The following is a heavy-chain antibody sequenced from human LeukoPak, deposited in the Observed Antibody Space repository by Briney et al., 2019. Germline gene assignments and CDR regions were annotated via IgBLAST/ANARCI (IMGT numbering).Heavy chain of an antibody. CDR3: ARGTMFPYYFDY. V-gene: IGHV3-7*01. D-gene: IGHD3-10*02. Sequence: GGSLRLSCAASGFSFSSYWMSWVRQAPGKGLEWVANIKQDGSEKYYVDSVKGRFTISRDNAKNSLYLQMSSLRAEDTAMFYCARGTMFPYYFDYWGQGTLVTVSS. CDR1: GFSFSSYW. J-gene: IGHJ4*02. CDR2: IKQDGSEK.